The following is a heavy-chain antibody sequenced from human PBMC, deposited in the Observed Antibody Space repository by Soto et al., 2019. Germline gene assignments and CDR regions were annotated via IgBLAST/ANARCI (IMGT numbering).Heavy chain of an antibody. J-gene: IGHJ6*02. Sequence: QVPVVQSGAEVKKPGSSVKVSCKDSGGIFTNNAISWERQAPGQRLEWLGGVIPLFDTAYYAQIFLGRLRTSADGAAPTAYLELSVVTAADTAVYFCATGGHKDGYIFNHGMDVWGPWTTVSVS. CDR2: VIPLFDTA. V-gene: IGHV1-69*01. D-gene: IGHD5-18*01. CDR3: ATGGHKDGYIFNHGMDV. CDR1: GGIFTNNA.